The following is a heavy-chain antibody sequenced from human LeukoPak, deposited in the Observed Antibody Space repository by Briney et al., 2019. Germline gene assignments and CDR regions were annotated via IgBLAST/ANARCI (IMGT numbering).Heavy chain of an antibody. J-gene: IGHJ3*02. CDR2: FIPILGIA. CDR1: GGTFSSYA. V-gene: IGHV1-69*04. CDR3: ARGGGSYHDAFDI. D-gene: IGHD1-26*01. Sequence: GASVKVSCKASGGTFSSYAISWVRQAPGQGLEWVGRFIPILGIANYAQKFQGRVTITADKSTSTAYMELSSLRSEDTAVYYCARGGGSYHDAFDIWGQGTMVTVSS.